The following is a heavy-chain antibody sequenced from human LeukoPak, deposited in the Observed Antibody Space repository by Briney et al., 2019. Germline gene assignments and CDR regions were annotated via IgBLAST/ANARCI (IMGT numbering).Heavy chain of an antibody. CDR3: AKPGGSFAIGLGVNAFDI. D-gene: IGHD2-15*01. V-gene: IGHV1-69*04. J-gene: IGHJ3*02. Sequence: GASVKVSCKASGGTFSSYAISWVRPAPRQGLEWMGRIIPILGIANYAQKFQGRVTITADKSTSTAYMELSSLRSEDTAVYYCAKPGGSFAIGLGVNAFDISGQGTMVTVSS. CDR2: IIPILGIA. CDR1: GGTFSSYA.